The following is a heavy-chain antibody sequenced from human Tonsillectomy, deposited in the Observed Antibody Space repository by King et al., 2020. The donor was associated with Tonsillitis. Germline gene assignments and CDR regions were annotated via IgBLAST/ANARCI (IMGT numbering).Heavy chain of an antibody. Sequence: QLVQSGGGLVKPGGSLRLSCAASGFTFSSYSMNWVRQAPGKGLEWVSSISSSSSYIYYADSVKGRFTISRDNAKNSLYLQMHSLRAEDTAVYYCARYRSNWFAPWGQGTLVTVSS. D-gene: IGHD3-16*02. CDR2: ISSSSSYI. CDR1: GFTFSSYS. CDR3: ARYRSNWFAP. V-gene: IGHV3-21*01. J-gene: IGHJ5*02.